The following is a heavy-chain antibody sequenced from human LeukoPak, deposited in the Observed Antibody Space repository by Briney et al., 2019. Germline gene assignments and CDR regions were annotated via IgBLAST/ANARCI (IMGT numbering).Heavy chain of an antibody. CDR2: INHSGST. CDR1: GGSFSGYY. V-gene: IGHV4-34*01. Sequence: SETLSLTCAVYGGSFSGYYWSWIRQPPGKGLEWVGEINHSGSTNYNPSLKSRVTISVATSKNQFSLKLSSVTAADTAVYYCARGGTWIQLWFGNWFDPWGQGTLVTVSS. D-gene: IGHD5-18*01. J-gene: IGHJ5*02. CDR3: ARGGTWIQLWFGNWFDP.